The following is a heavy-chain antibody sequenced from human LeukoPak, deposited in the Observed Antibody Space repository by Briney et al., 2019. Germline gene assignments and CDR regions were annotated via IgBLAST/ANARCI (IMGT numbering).Heavy chain of an antibody. V-gene: IGHV1-69*04. CDR2: IIPIVGIA. CDR3: ARDSIPEYYDFWSGFLERYGMDV. CDR1: GGTFSSYA. Sequence: TVKLSCKASGGTFSSYASSWVRQAPGQGLEWMGRIIPIVGIANNAQTFHRRVTTIADNTTSIAYMVLSSLTSEDTAEYYSARDSIPEYYDFWSGFLERYGMDVWGQGTTVTVSS. J-gene: IGHJ6*02. D-gene: IGHD3-3*01.